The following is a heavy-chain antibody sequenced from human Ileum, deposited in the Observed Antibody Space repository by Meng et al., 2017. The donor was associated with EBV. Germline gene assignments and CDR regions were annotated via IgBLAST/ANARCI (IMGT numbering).Heavy chain of an antibody. J-gene: IGHJ5*02. D-gene: IGHD4-23*01. Sequence: VQVQQWGAGLLKPSETLSLTCAVYGGSFPNYYWTWIRQPPGKGLEWIGEIDHSGSTKYNPSLKGRVTISLDTSNNQVSLKLNSVTAADTALYYCARYGRCSGNSFYCFDPWGQGSLVTVSS. CDR1: GGSFPNYY. CDR2: IDHSGST. CDR3: ARYGRCSGNSFYCFDP. V-gene: IGHV4-34*01.